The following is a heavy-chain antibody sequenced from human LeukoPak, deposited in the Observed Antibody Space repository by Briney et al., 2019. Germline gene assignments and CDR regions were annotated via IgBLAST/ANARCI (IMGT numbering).Heavy chain of an antibody. CDR3: ARDRSGVIRGADYYYYMDV. V-gene: IGHV4-39*07. Sequence: SETLSLTCTVSGDSISSSRYYWGWIRQPPGKGLEWIGSIYYSGSTYFNPSLKSRVTISVDTSKNQFSLKLSSVTAADTAVYYCARDRSGVIRGADYYYYMDVWGKGTTVTISS. D-gene: IGHD1-26*01. J-gene: IGHJ6*03. CDR2: IYYSGST. CDR1: GDSISSSRYY.